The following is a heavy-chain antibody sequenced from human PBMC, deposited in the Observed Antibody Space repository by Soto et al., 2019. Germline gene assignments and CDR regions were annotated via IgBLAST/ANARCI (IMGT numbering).Heavy chain of an antibody. Sequence: SETLSLTCTVSGGSIGTYYWSWIRRPPGKGLEWIGYIYYSGSTNYNPSLKTRVAMSVDTSKKQFSLKLSSVTATDTAIYFCARSGGNNWFDPWGQGTLVTVSS. CDR2: IYYSGST. CDR1: GGSIGTYY. CDR3: ARSGGNNWFDP. J-gene: IGHJ5*02. V-gene: IGHV4-59*08. D-gene: IGHD2-15*01.